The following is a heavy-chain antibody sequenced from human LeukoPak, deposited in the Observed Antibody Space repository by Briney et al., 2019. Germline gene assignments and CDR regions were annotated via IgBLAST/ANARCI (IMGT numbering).Heavy chain of an antibody. D-gene: IGHD3-22*01. Sequence: GGSLRLSCAASGFTFSNYWMSWVRQAPGKGLEWVSYISSSGSTIYYADSVKGRFTISRDNAKNSLYLQMNSLRAEDTAVYYCARGFDSSGYSFDYWGQGTLVTVSS. J-gene: IGHJ4*02. V-gene: IGHV3-11*01. CDR3: ARGFDSSGYSFDY. CDR1: GFTFSNYW. CDR2: ISSSGSTI.